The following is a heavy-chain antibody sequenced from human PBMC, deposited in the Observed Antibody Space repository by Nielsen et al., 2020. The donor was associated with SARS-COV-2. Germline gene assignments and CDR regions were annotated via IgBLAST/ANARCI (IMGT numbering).Heavy chain of an antibody. CDR1: GFTFSRHA. V-gene: IGHV3-23*01. D-gene: IGHD2-8*01. CDR2: IGAGGDNI. Sequence: GESLKISCAASGFTFSRHAMNWVRQAPGKGLEWVSIIGAGGDNIYYADSVKGRFTISRDNSNNTLYLQMSSLRPEDTALYYCASPRHALMLYHMDYWGQGTLVTVSS. J-gene: IGHJ4*02. CDR3: ASPRHALMLYHMDY.